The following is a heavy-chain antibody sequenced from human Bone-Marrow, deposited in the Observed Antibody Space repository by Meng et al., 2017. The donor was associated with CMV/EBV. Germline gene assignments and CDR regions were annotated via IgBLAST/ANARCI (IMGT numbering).Heavy chain of an antibody. V-gene: IGHV4-59*12. J-gene: IGHJ2*01. CDR1: GGSISNYY. CDR2: IYYSGYT. D-gene: IGHD3-3*01. Sequence: SETLSLTCTVSGGSISNYYWNWIRQPPGKGLEWIGYIYYSGYTKFNPSLKSRVTISVDTSKNQFSLKLNSVTAADTAVYYCAREKRFLEWSYWYFDLWGRGTLVTVYS. CDR3: AREKRFLEWSYWYFDL.